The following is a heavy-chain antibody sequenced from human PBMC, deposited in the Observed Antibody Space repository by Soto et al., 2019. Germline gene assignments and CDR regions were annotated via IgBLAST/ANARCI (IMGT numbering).Heavy chain of an antibody. CDR1: GGSISSGGYY. CDR3: ARSSTSANYFDY. CDR2: IYYSGST. Sequence: QVQLQESGPGLVKPSQTLSLTCTVSGGSISSGGYYWSWIRQHPGKGLEWIGYIYYSGSTYYNPSLKSRFTISVDTSKNQFSLKLNSVTAADTDVYDCARSSTSANYFDYWGQGTLFTVSS. J-gene: IGHJ4*02. V-gene: IGHV4-31*03. D-gene: IGHD2-2*01.